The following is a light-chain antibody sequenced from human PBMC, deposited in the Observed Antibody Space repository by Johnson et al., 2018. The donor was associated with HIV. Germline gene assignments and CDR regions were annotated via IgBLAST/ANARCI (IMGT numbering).Light chain of an antibody. J-gene: IGLJ1*01. CDR2: DNN. V-gene: IGLV1-51*01. CDR1: SSNIGNNY. Sequence: QSVLTQPPSVSAAPGQKVTISCSGSSSNIGNNYVSWYQQLPGTAPKLLIYDNNKRPSGIPDRFSGSKAGSSATLGIAGLQTGDEADYYCGTWENSLSTGGVFGTGTKVIVL. CDR3: GTWENSLSTGGV.